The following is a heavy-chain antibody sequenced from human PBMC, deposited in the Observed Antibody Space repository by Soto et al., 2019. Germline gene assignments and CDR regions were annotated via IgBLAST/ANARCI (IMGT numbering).Heavy chain of an antibody. Sequence: EVQLLESGGGLVQPGGSLRLSCAASGFTFSSYAMSWVRQAPGKGLEWVSSISGSGGSTYYADSVKGRFTISRDNSKNMLYLQMNSLRAEDTAVYYCAKDLSVATNWIYFDYWGQGTLVTVSS. J-gene: IGHJ4*02. CDR2: ISGSGGST. CDR1: GFTFSSYA. D-gene: IGHD5-12*01. CDR3: AKDLSVATNWIYFDY. V-gene: IGHV3-23*01.